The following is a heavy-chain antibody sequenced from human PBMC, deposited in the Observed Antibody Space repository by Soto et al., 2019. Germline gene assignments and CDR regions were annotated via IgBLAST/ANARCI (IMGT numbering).Heavy chain of an antibody. D-gene: IGHD5-18*01. Sequence: PSETLSLTCTVSGGSISSYYWSWIRQPPGKGLEWIGYIYYSGSTNYNPSLKSRVTISVDTSKNQFSLKLSSVTAADTAVYYCARDSQDSYGYRSFDYWGQGTLVTVSS. CDR2: IYYSGST. J-gene: IGHJ4*02. CDR3: ARDSQDSYGYRSFDY. CDR1: GGSISSYY. V-gene: IGHV4-59*01.